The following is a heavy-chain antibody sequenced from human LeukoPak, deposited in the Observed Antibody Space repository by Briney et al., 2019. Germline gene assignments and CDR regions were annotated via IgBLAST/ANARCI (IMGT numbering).Heavy chain of an antibody. J-gene: IGHJ4*02. CDR2: INPNSGGT. CDR1: GYTFTGYY. V-gene: IGHV1-2*02. D-gene: IGHD3-22*01. Sequence: ASAKVSCKASGYTFTGYYMHWVRQAPGQGLEWMGWINPNSGGTNYAQKFQGRVTMTRDTSISTAYMELSRLRSDDTAVYYCARSNNYYDSSGYYVWGQGTLVTVSS. CDR3: ARSNNYYDSSGYYV.